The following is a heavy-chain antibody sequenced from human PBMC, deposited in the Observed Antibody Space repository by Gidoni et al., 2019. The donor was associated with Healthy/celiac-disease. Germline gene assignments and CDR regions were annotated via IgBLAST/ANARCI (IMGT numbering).Heavy chain of an antibody. CDR3: ARSGWDTVTTVPNDY. J-gene: IGHJ4*02. Sequence: QVQLVQSGAEVKKTGSSGKVACKGYGGTFTSYAISWVRQAPGQGLEWMGRIIPILGIANYAQKFQGRVTITADKSTSTAYMELSSLRSEDTAVYYCARSGWDTVTTVPNDYWGQGTLVTVSS. V-gene: IGHV1-69*09. D-gene: IGHD4-17*01. CDR1: GGTFTSYA. CDR2: IIPILGIA.